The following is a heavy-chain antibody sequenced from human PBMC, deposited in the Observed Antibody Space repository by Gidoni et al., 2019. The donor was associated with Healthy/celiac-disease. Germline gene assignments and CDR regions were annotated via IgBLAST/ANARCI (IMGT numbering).Heavy chain of an antibody. V-gene: IGHV1-2*02. CDR2: INANSGGT. D-gene: IGHD1-26*01. J-gene: IGHJ3*02. CDR1: GYTFTDFY. CDR3: ARDLGSYSAFEI. Sequence: QVRLVQSGAEVKKPGASVRVSCKASGYTFTDFYMHWVRLAPRQGLEWMGWINANSGGTNYAQKFQGRVTMTRDTSISTAYMELSRLSSDDTAVYYCARDLGSYSAFEIWGQGTMVTVSS.